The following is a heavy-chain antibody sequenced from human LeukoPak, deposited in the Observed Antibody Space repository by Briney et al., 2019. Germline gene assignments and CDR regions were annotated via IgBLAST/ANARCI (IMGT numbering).Heavy chain of an antibody. J-gene: IGHJ5*02. D-gene: IGHD1-26*01. Sequence: PGGSLRLSCAASGFTFSNYGMHWVRQAPGKGLEWVAFIWYDGRNKYYADSVKGRFTISRDNSKNTLYLQMNSLRAEDTAVYYCAKDPRGNYPNWFDPWGQGTLVTVSS. CDR1: GFTFSNYG. CDR2: IWYDGRNK. CDR3: AKDPRGNYPNWFDP. V-gene: IGHV3-30*02.